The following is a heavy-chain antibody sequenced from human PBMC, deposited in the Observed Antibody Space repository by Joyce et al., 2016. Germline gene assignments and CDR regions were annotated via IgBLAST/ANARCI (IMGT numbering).Heavy chain of an antibody. V-gene: IGHV3-21*01. Sequence: EVQLVESGGGLVKPGGSLKLSCAASGFIFRSYNMNWVRQVPGKGLEWVSSISSSSSYIYYADSVKGRFTISRDNAKNSLYLQMNSLRAEDTAVYYCARRSTDYDFWSGYYPENWFDPWGQGTLVTVSS. CDR3: ARRSTDYDFWSGYYPENWFDP. J-gene: IGHJ5*02. CDR1: GFIFRSYN. D-gene: IGHD3-3*01. CDR2: ISSSSSYI.